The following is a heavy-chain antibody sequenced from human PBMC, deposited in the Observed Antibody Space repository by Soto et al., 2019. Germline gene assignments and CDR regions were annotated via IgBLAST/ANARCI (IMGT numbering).Heavy chain of an antibody. V-gene: IGHV4-4*02. J-gene: IGHJ4*02. CDR3: ARRVAVAVHTSVAHFDY. CDR1: SGSISSSNC. CDR2: IYHSAST. Sequence: QVQLQESGPGLVKPSGTLSLTCAVSSGSISSSNCWSWVRQPPGKGLEWIGEIYHSASTTYNPSLKSRVTISVDKSKNQFSVKLGSVTVAATAVYYCARRVAVAVHTSVAHFDYWGQGTLVTVSS. D-gene: IGHD6-19*01.